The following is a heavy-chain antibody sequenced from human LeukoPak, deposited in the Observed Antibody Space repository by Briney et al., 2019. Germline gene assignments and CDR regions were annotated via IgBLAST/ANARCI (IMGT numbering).Heavy chain of an antibody. J-gene: IGHJ4*02. CDR2: ISSSSSTI. D-gene: IGHD1-1*01. Sequence: GGSLRLSCAASGFTFSSYSMNWVRQAPGKGLEWVSYISSSSSTIYYADSVKGRFTISRDNSKNTLYLQMNSLRAEDTAVYYCARAPGYGAAYYFDYWGQGTLVTVSS. CDR3: ARAPGYGAAYYFDY. CDR1: GFTFSSYS. V-gene: IGHV3-48*01.